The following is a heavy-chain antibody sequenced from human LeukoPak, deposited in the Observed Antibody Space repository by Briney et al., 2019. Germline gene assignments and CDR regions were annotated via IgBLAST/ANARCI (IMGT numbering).Heavy chain of an antibody. J-gene: IGHJ3*02. CDR2: ISYDGSNE. D-gene: IGHD3-10*01. CDR3: ARVAVYYYGSGSYNDAFDI. CDR1: GFTFGSYG. Sequence: GGSLRLSCAASGFTFGSYGMHWVRQAPGKGLEWVAVISYDGSNEYYADSVKGRFTISRDNSKNTLYLQMNSLRAEDTAVYYCARVAVYYYGSGSYNDAFDIWGQGTMVTVSS. V-gene: IGHV3-30*03.